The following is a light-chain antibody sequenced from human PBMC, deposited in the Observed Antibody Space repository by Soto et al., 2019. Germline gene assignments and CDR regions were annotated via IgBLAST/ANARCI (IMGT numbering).Light chain of an antibody. CDR2: KAS. J-gene: IGKJ1*01. V-gene: IGKV1-5*03. CDR1: QSISYW. CDR3: QQYNNYWT. Sequence: DIQMTQSPSTLSASVGDRVTITCRASQSISYWLAWYQQKPGKAPNLLIYKASSLESGVPSRFSGSGSGTEFTLTISSLQPDDFATYYCQQYNNYWTFGQGPKVEI.